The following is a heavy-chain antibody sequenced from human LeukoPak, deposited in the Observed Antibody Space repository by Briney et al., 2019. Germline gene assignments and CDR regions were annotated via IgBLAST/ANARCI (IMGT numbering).Heavy chain of an antibody. V-gene: IGHV1-24*01. CDR1: GSTLSEFA. CDR2: FDLEDDER. Sequence: ASVKVSCKVSGSTLSEFAIHWVRQAPGKGLEWMGGFDLEDDERRCSEKFQDRVTMTEDTSTDTAYMFLSSLRSEDTAVYYCATEVEYDSNGYLVDYCGQGTLGTVSS. CDR3: ATEVEYDSNGYLVDY. D-gene: IGHD3-22*01. J-gene: IGHJ4*02.